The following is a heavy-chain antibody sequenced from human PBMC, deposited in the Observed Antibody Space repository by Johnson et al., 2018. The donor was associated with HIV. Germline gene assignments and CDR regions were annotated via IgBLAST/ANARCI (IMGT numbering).Heavy chain of an antibody. CDR3: ARDEVAGAFDI. CDR2: IRYDGSNK. Sequence: QMLLVEYGGGLVQPGRSLKLSCAASGFTFDDYAMHWVRQTPGKGLEWVAFIRYDGSNKYYADSVKGRFTISRDNSKNTLYLQMNSLRTEDMAVYYCARDEVAGAFDIWGQGTMVTVSS. J-gene: IGHJ3*02. CDR1: GFTFDDYA. V-gene: IGHV3-30*02.